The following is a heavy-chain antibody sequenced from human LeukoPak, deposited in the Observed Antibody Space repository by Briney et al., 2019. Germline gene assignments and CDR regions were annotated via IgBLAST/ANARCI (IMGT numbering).Heavy chain of an antibody. CDR3: ARGTYSRGWYWFDP. Sequence: SETLSLTCTVSGYSISSGYYWGWIRQPPGKGLEGIGSIYHSGSTYYNPSLKSRVTISIDTSKNQFSLKLSSVTVADTAVYYCARGTYSRGWYWFDPWGQGTLVTVSS. CDR1: GYSISSGYY. CDR2: IYHSGST. D-gene: IGHD6-19*01. V-gene: IGHV4-38-2*02. J-gene: IGHJ5*02.